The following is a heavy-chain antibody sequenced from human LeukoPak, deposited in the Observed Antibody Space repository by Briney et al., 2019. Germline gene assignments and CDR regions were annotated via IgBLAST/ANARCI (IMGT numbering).Heavy chain of an antibody. Sequence: PGRSLRLSCAASGFTFSSYGMHWVRQAPGKGLEWVAVISYDGSNKYYADSVKGRFTIPRDNSKNTMFLQINSLRTEDTAVYYCARVDSSGYHKYYFDYWGQGTLVTVSS. V-gene: IGHV3-30*03. CDR3: ARVDSSGYHKYYFDY. J-gene: IGHJ4*02. CDR1: GFTFSSYG. CDR2: ISYDGSNK. D-gene: IGHD3-22*01.